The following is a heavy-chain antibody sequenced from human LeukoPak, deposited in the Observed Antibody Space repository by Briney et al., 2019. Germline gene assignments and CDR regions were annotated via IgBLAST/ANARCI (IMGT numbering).Heavy chain of an antibody. Sequence: PSETLSLTCTVSGGSISSYYWSWTRQPPGKGLEWIGYIYYSGSTNYNPSLKSRVTISVDTSKNQFSLKLSSVTAADTAVYYCARGPPYDFWSQGTLVTVSS. CDR3: ARGPPYDF. V-gene: IGHV4-59*01. CDR2: IYYSGST. J-gene: IGHJ4*02. CDR1: GGSISSYY. D-gene: IGHD3-3*01.